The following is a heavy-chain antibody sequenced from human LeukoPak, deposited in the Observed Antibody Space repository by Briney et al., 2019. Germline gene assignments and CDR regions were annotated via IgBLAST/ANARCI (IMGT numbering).Heavy chain of an antibody. V-gene: IGHV4-34*01. CDR1: GGSFSGYY. D-gene: IGHD3-22*01. J-gene: IGHJ4*02. Sequence: SETLSLTCAVYGGSFSGYYWSWIRQPPGKGLEWIGDINHSGSTNYNPSLKSRVTISVDTSKNQFSLKLSSVTAADTAVYNCARGTNYYDSSGYSATFDYWGQGTLVTVSS. CDR3: ARGTNYYDSSGYSATFDY. CDR2: INHSGST.